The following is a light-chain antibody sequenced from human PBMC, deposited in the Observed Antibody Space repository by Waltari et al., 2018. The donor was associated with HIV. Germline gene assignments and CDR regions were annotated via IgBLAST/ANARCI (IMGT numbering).Light chain of an antibody. V-gene: IGKV1-39*01. CDR1: QSINTN. J-gene: IGKJ1*01. Sequence: DIQMTHSPSSLSAYVGDRVTITCRASQSINTNLHWYQQKPGKAPYLVMYHASTLQSGVPSRFSGSGSGTDFTLTISSLRPEDFATYYCQQTNIFPRTFGPGTKVE. CDR2: HAS. CDR3: QQTNIFPRT.